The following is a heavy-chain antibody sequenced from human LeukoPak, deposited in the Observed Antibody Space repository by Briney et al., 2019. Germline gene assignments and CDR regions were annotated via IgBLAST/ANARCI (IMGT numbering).Heavy chain of an antibody. Sequence: GASVKVSCKASGYTFTVYYMHWVRQAPGQGLEWMGWINPNSGNTGYAQKFQGRVTITRNTSISTAYMELSSLRSEDTAVYYCARVGCSSTSCYALDYWGQGTLVTVSS. D-gene: IGHD2-2*01. V-gene: IGHV1-8*03. CDR1: GYTFTVYY. J-gene: IGHJ4*02. CDR2: INPNSGNT. CDR3: ARVGCSSTSCYALDY.